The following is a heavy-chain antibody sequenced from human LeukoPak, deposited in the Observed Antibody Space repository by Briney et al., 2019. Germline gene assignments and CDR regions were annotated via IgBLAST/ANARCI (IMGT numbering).Heavy chain of an antibody. CDR1: GFTLYDYG. CDR3: AREGVVAGTPSRIY. J-gene: IGHJ4*02. Sequence: PGGSLRLSCAASGFTLYDYGMSWVRQAPGKGLEWVSGINWNGGSTVYVDSVKGRFTISRDNAKNSLYLQMNSLRAEDTAVYYCAREGVVAGTPSRIYWGQGTLVTVSS. CDR2: INWNGGST. V-gene: IGHV3-20*04. D-gene: IGHD6-19*01.